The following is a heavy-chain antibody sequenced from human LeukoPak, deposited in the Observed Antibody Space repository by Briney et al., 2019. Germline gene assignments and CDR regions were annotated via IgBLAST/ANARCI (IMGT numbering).Heavy chain of an antibody. CDR3: AILPGYCSSTSCWRGFDY. J-gene: IGHJ4*02. D-gene: IGHD2-2*01. V-gene: IGHV1-69*05. Sequence: SVKVSCKASGGTFSSYAISWVRQAPGQGLEWMGGIIPIFGTANYAQKFQGRVTITTDESTSTAYMELSSLRSKDTAVYYCAILPGYCSSTSCWRGFDYWGQGTLVTVSS. CDR1: GGTFSSYA. CDR2: IIPIFGTA.